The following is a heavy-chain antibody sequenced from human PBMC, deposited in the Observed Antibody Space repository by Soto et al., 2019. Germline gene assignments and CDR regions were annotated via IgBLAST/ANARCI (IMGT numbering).Heavy chain of an antibody. Sequence: QVQLVESGGGVVQPGRSLRLSCAASGFTFSSYGMHWVRQAPGKGLEWVAVISYDGSNKYYADSVKGRFTISRDNSKNTLYLQRNSLRAEDTAVYYCAKDTFRYGGLKPNYFDYWGQGTLVTVSS. CDR2: ISYDGSNK. CDR3: AKDTFRYGGLKPNYFDY. D-gene: IGHD4-17*01. J-gene: IGHJ4*02. V-gene: IGHV3-30*18. CDR1: GFTFSSYG.